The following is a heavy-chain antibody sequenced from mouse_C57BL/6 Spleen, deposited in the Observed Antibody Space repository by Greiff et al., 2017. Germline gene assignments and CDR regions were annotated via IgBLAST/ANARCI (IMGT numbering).Heavy chain of an antibody. CDR3: ARDDPGYFDY. CDR2: ISYDGSN. V-gene: IGHV3-6*01. Sequence: DVQLQESGPGLVKPSQSLSLTCSVTGYSITSGYYWNWIRQFPGNKLEWMGYISYDGSNNYNPSLKNRISITRDTSKNQFFLKLNSVTTEDTATYYCARDDPGYFDYWGQGTTLTVSS. J-gene: IGHJ2*01. CDR1: GYSITSGYY.